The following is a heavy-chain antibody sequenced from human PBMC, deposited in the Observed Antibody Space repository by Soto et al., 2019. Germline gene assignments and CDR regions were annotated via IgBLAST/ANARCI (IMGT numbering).Heavy chain of an antibody. CDR1: GFTFRSYA. CDR3: AKAIAAAYFDY. V-gene: IGHV3-23*01. J-gene: IGHJ4*02. CDR2: ISGSGGST. Sequence: GGLLRLSCAASGFTFRSYAMSWVRQATGKGLEWVSAISGSGGSTYYADSVKGRFTISRDNSKNTLYLQMNSLRAEDTALYYCAKAIAAAYFDYWGQGTLVTVSS. D-gene: IGHD6-13*01.